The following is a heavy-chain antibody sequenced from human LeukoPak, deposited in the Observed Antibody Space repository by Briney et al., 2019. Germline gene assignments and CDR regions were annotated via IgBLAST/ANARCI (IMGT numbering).Heavy chain of an antibody. Sequence: GSSVKVSCKASGGTFSSYAISWVRQAPGQGPEWMGGIIPIFGTANYAQKFQGRVTITADESTSTAYMELSSLRSEDTAVYYCARDVDYDLWSGYGSPFDPWGQGTLVTVSS. CDR2: IIPIFGTA. J-gene: IGHJ5*02. D-gene: IGHD3-3*01. CDR3: ARDVDYDLWSGYGSPFDP. CDR1: GGTFSSYA. V-gene: IGHV1-69*01.